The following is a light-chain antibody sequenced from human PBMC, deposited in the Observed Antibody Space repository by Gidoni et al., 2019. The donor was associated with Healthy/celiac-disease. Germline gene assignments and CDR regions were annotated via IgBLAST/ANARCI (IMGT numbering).Light chain of an antibody. Sequence: QSALTQPASVSGSPGQSITIPCTGTSSDVGGYNYASWYQQHPGKAPTLMIYDVSNRPSAVSTRFSGSKSGNTASLTISGLQAEDEADYYCSSYTSSLEVFGGGTKLTVL. CDR1: SSDVGGYNY. J-gene: IGLJ3*02. CDR2: DVS. CDR3: SSYTSSLEV. V-gene: IGLV2-14*03.